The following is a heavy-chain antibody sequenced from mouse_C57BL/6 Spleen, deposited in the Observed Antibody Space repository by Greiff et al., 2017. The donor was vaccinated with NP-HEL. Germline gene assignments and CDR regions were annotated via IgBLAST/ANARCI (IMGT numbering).Heavy chain of an antibody. J-gene: IGHJ2*01. V-gene: IGHV14-4*01. Sequence: VQLKQSGAELVRPGASVKLSRTASGFNIKDDYMHWVKQRPEQGLEWIGWIDPENGDTEYASKFQGKATITADTSSNTAYLQLSSLTSEDTAVYYCTTRDGYYFDYWGQGTTLTVSS. CDR2: IDPENGDT. CDR3: TTRDGYYFDY. D-gene: IGHD2-3*01. CDR1: GFNIKDDY.